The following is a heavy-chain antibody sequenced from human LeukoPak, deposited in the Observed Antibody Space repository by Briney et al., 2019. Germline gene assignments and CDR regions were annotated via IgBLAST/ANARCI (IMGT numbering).Heavy chain of an antibody. J-gene: IGHJ4*02. CDR1: GFTFSNYA. Sequence: GGSLRLSCVASGFTFSNYAMSWVRQAPGKGLEWVSGISSGGGTTYYADSVKGRLTISRDNSKNTVYVQMNSLRAEDTAVYYCVSFYETYWGRGTLVTVSS. CDR2: ISSGGGTT. CDR3: VSFYETY. V-gene: IGHV3-23*01. D-gene: IGHD2-2*01.